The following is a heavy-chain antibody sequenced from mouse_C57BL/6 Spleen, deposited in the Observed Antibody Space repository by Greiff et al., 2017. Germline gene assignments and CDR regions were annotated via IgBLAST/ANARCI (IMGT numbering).Heavy chain of an antibody. V-gene: IGHV5-6*01. J-gene: IGHJ2*01. CDR2: ISSGGSYT. CDR1: GFTFSSYG. D-gene: IGHD2-1*01. Sequence: EVKLVESGGDLVKPGGSLKLSCAASGFTFSSYGMSWVRQTPDKRLEWVATISSGGSYTYYPDSVKGRFTISIDNANNTLYLQMSSLKSDDTALYYCAGHRDYGNYPYYCDYWGQGTTLTVSS. CDR3: AGHRDYGNYPYYCDY.